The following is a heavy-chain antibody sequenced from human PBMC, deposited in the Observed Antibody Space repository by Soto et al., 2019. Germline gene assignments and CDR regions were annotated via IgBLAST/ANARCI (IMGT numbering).Heavy chain of an antibody. CDR2: ISYDGSNK. CDR1: GFTFSRYT. CDR3: ARSGGSYFGPFDS. D-gene: IGHD1-26*01. Sequence: GGSLRLSCAASGFTFSRYTMHWVRQAPGKGLEWVAVISYDGSNKYYADSVKGRFTISRDNSKDTLYVQMKSLRAEDTAVFYCARSGGSYFGPFDSWGQGTLVTVSS. V-gene: IGHV3-30-3*01. J-gene: IGHJ4*02.